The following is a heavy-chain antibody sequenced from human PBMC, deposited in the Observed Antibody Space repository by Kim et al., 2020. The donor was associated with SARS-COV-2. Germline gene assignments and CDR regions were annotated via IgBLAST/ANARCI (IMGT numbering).Heavy chain of an antibody. Sequence: ADSVKGRFTISRDNAKNSLYLHMNSLRAEDTAWYYCAKSVTTYYYYGMDVWGQGTTVTVSS. V-gene: IGHV3-9*01. D-gene: IGHD4-17*01. CDR3: AKSVTTYYYYGMDV. J-gene: IGHJ6*02.